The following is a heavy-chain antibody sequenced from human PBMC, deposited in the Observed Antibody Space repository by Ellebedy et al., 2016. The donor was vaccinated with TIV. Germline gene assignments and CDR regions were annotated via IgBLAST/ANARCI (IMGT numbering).Heavy chain of an antibody. CDR1: DISIGSSYYY. J-gene: IGHJ4*02. Sequence: MPGGSLRLSCSVSDISIGSSYYYWGWIRQPPGKGLEYIGSISYSWITYYSPSLKSRLTISVDTTKNQFSLNLSSVTAADTAVYYCARYRWNYAPLASDYWGQGLLVTVSS. V-gene: IGHV4-39*01. CDR3: ARYRWNYAPLASDY. D-gene: IGHD1-7*01. CDR2: ISYSWIT.